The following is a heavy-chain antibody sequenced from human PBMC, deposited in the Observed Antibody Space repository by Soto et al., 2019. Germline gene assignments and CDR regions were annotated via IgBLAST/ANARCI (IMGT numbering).Heavy chain of an antibody. Sequence: GESLKISCKGSGYSFTSYWIGWVRQMPGKGLEWMGIIYPGDSDTRYSPSFQGQVTISADKSISTAYLQWSSLKASDTAMYYCARHRGAMFYYYYGMDVRGQGTTVTVSS. V-gene: IGHV5-51*01. CDR2: IYPGDSDT. CDR3: ARHRGAMFYYYYGMDV. J-gene: IGHJ6*02. D-gene: IGHD3-10*01. CDR1: GYSFTSYW.